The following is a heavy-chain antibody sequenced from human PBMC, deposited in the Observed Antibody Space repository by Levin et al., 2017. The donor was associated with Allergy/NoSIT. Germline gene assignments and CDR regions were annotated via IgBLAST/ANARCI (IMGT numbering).Heavy chain of an antibody. CDR2: IYYSGST. D-gene: IGHD4-17*01. Sequence: SETLSLTCTVSGGSISSYYWSWIRQPPGKGLEWIGYIYYSGSTNYNPSLKSRVTISVDTSKNQFSLKLSSVTAADTAVYYCARGSTVTTTGLVGLWGQGTLVTVSS. V-gene: IGHV4-59*01. CDR1: GGSISSYY. J-gene: IGHJ4*02. CDR3: ARGSTVTTTGLVGL.